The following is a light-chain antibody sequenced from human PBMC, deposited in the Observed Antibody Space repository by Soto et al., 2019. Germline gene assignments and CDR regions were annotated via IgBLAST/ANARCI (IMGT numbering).Light chain of an antibody. CDR3: QPYNSYPWT. CDR2: DAS. J-gene: IGKJ1*01. Sequence: DIQMTQSPSTLSASVGDRVTITCRASQSISSWLAWYQQKPGKAPKLLIYDASSLDSGVPSRFSGSGSGTEFTLTISSLQPDDFATYYCQPYNSYPWTFGQGTKVEIK. V-gene: IGKV1-5*01. CDR1: QSISSW.